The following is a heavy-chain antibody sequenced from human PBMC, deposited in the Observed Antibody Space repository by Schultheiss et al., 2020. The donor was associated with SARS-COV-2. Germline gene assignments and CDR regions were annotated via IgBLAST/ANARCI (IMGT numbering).Heavy chain of an antibody. CDR3: ARDRGNYDYYYYGMDV. Sequence: GGSLRLSCAASGFTFSSYWMHWVRQAPGKGLVWVSRINSDGSSTSYADSVKGRFTISRDNAKNSLYLQMNSLRAEDTAVYYCARDRGNYDYYYYGMDVWGQGTTVTVSS. D-gene: IGHD4-11*01. CDR2: INSDGSST. V-gene: IGHV3-74*01. CDR1: GFTFSSYW. J-gene: IGHJ6*02.